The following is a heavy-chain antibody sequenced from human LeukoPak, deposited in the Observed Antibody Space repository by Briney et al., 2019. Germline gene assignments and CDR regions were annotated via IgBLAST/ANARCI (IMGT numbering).Heavy chain of an antibody. Sequence: PSETLSLTCTVSGGSISSYYWSWIRQPPGKGLEWIGYIYYSGSTYYNPSLKSRVTISVDTSKNQFSLKLSSVTAADTAVYYCARHWATYSNTYYFDYWGQGTLVTVSS. V-gene: IGHV4-59*04. CDR1: GGSISSYY. J-gene: IGHJ4*02. CDR2: IYYSGST. D-gene: IGHD6-13*01. CDR3: ARHWATYSNTYYFDY.